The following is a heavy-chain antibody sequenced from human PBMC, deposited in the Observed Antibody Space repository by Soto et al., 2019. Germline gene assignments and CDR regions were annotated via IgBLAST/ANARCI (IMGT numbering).Heavy chain of an antibody. D-gene: IGHD6-19*01. CDR2: ISGSGGST. V-gene: IGHV3-23*01. CDR3: AKDLVGGEQWLVTNWFDP. CDR1: GFTFSSYA. Sequence: EVQLLESGGGLVQPGGSLRLSCAASGFTFSSYAMSWVRQAPGKGLEWVSAISGSGGSTYYADSVKRRFTISRDNCKNTFYRKMNSPRAEDTAVNYCAKDLVGGEQWLVTNWFDPWGKGTLVTVSS. J-gene: IGHJ5*02.